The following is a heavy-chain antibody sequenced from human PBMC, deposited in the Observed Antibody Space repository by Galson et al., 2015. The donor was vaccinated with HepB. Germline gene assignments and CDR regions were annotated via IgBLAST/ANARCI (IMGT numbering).Heavy chain of an antibody. J-gene: IGHJ5*02. CDR2: IFPADSDI. CDR1: GYSFSSYW. CDR3: SRSTTVVMDWLDP. D-gene: IGHD4-23*01. V-gene: IGHV5-51*01. Sequence: QSGAEVKKPGESLKISCKASGYSFSSYWIAWVRQMPGKGLEWMGIIFPADSDIRYSPSFQGQVTISAEKSISTAYLQWSSLKASDSAIYFCSRSTTVVMDWLDPWGQGPLVTVSS.